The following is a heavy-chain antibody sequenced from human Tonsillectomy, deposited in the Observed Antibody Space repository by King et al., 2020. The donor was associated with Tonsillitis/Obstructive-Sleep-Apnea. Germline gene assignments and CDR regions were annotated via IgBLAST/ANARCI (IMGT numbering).Heavy chain of an antibody. CDR2: INPNSGGT. Sequence: VQLVESGAEVKKPGASVKVSCKASGYTFTGYYMHWVRQAPGQGLEWMGRINPNSGGTNYAQKFQGRVTMTRDTSISTAYMELSRLRSDDTAVYYCARMGGMATWGPLGWYFDLWGRGTLVTVSS. D-gene: IGHD5-24*01. CDR1: GYTFTGYY. V-gene: IGHV1-2*06. J-gene: IGHJ2*01. CDR3: ARMGGMATWGPLGWYFDL.